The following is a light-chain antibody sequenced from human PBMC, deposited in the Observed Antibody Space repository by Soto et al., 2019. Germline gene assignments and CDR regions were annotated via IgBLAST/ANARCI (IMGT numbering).Light chain of an antibody. CDR1: SSDVGIYNY. CDR3: SSYTGSTNYV. J-gene: IGLJ1*01. CDR2: QVT. V-gene: IGLV2-14*01. Sequence: HSVLTQPASVSGSPGQSITISCTGTSSDVGIYNYVSWYQQHPGKAPKLMIYQVTNRPSGVSNRLSGSKSGNTASLTISGLQAEDEADYYCSSYTGSTNYVFGTGTKVTVL.